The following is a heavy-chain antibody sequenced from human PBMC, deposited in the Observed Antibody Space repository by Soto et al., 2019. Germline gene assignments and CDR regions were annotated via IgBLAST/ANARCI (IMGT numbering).Heavy chain of an antibody. CDR1: EFSFSSYA. V-gene: IGHV3-23*01. D-gene: IGHD6-13*01. J-gene: IGHJ5*02. Sequence: EVQLLESGGGLVQPGGSLRLSCAASEFSFSSYAMSWVRQAPRKGLEWVSAISGSGGSTYCADSVKGRFTISRDNSKNTLYLQMNSLRAEDTAVYYSAKSGHTVQQLVPWRRTTPYNWFDPWGQGTLVTVSS. CDR3: AKSGHTVQQLVPWRRTTPYNWFDP. CDR2: ISGSGGST.